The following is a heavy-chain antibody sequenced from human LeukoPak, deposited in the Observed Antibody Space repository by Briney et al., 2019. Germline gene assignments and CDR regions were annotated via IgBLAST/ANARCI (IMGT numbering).Heavy chain of an antibody. CDR3: ARGYYYMDV. CDR2: IYNRGST. CDR1: GGFISSSNDY. Sequence: SETLSLTCNVSGGFISSSNDYWGWIRQPPGKGLEWIGSIYNRGSTYYNPSLKSRVTISVDASKNQFSLKLSSVTAADTAVYYCARGYYYMDVWGKGTTVIISS. J-gene: IGHJ6*03. D-gene: IGHD2-15*01. V-gene: IGHV4-39*01.